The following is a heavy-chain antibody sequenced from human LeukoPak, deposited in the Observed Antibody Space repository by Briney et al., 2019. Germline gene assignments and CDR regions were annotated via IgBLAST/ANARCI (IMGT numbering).Heavy chain of an antibody. V-gene: IGHV5-51*01. Sequence: GESLKISCQGSGYSFTSYWIGWVRQMPGKGLEWMGIIYPGDSDTRYSPSFQGQVTISADKSISTAYLQWSSLKASDTAMYYCASSSSIAARPFDYWGQGTLVTVSS. J-gene: IGHJ4*02. CDR3: ASSSSIAARPFDY. CDR2: IYPGDSDT. CDR1: GYSFTSYW. D-gene: IGHD6-6*01.